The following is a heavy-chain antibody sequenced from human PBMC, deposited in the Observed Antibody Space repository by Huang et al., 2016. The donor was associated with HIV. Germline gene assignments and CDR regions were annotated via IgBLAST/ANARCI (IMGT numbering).Heavy chain of an antibody. V-gene: IGHV4-39*02. Sequence: QLRESGPGLVTPSETLSLTCSASGTSMPSSTFYWGWFRPPPGRGLGWVGSVYFLGNAYYTPSLKSRVTISIDTANKQYSIRLTSVTAADTAVYFCAREVRSVDTDRPDGYYYRGLDVWGQGTTVIVSS. CDR1: GTSMPSSTFY. J-gene: IGHJ6*02. D-gene: IGHD2-2*03. CDR2: VYFLGNA. CDR3: AREVRSVDTDRPDGYYYRGLDV.